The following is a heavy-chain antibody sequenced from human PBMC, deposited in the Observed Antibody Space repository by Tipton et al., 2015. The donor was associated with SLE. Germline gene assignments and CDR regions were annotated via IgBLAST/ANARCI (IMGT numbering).Heavy chain of an antibody. V-gene: IGHV1-2*02. CDR2: INPNSGDT. CDR3: ARPSDYSDLRH. CDR1: GYTFTGYY. J-gene: IGHJ4*02. Sequence: QLVQSGAEVKKPGASVRVSCKTSGYTFTGYYIHWVRQAPGQGLEWMGWINPNSGDTDYAQKFQGRLSVTRDTSISTAYMELNRLTSDDTAVYSCARPSDYSDLRHWGQGTLVTVSS. D-gene: IGHD4-17*01.